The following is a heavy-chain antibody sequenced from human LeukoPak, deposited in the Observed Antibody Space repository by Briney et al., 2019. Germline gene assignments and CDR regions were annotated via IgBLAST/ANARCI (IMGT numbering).Heavy chain of an antibody. J-gene: IGHJ4*02. V-gene: IGHV3-23*01. Sequence: PGGSLRLSCAASGFTFSSYAMSWVRQAPGKGLEWVSAISGSGGSTYYADSVKGRFTISRDNAKNSLYLQMNSLRAEDTAVYYCARDFWSITIFGVVTQNFDYWGQGTLVTVSS. CDR2: ISGSGGST. CDR3: ARDFWSITIFGVVTQNFDY. CDR1: GFTFSSYA. D-gene: IGHD3-3*01.